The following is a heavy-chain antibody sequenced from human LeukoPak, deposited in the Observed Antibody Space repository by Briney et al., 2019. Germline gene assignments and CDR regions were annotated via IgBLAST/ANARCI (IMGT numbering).Heavy chain of an antibody. J-gene: IGHJ4*02. CDR2: INSDGSST. CDR1: GFTFGSYW. V-gene: IGHV3-74*01. D-gene: IGHD3-10*01. Sequence: GGSLRLSCAASGFTFGSYWMDWVRQAPGKGLVWVSRINSDGSSTSYADSVKGRFTISRDNAKNTLYLQMNSLRAEDTAVYYCARVTMVRGVIVQYYFDYWGQGTLVTVSS. CDR3: ARVTMVRGVIVQYYFDY.